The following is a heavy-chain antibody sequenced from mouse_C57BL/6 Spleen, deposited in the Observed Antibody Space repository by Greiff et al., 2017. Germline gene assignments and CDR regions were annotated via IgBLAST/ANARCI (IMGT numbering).Heavy chain of an antibody. CDR1: GFNIKDDY. D-gene: IGHD3-1*01. CDR3: TRGGTYYLDY. Sequence: VQLQQSGAELVRPGASVKLSCTASGFNIKDDYMHWVKQRPEQGLEWIGWIDPENGDTEYASKFQGKATITADTSSNTTYLQLSSLTSEDAAVYCSTRGGTYYLDYWGQGTTLTVSS. CDR2: IDPENGDT. J-gene: IGHJ2*01. V-gene: IGHV14-4*01.